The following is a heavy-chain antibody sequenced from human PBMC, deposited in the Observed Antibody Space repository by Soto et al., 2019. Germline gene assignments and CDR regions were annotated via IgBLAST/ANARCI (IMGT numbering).Heavy chain of an antibody. D-gene: IGHD6-13*01. V-gene: IGHV1-3*05. CDR2: INAGNGNT. Sequence: QVQLVQSGAEEKKPGASVKVSCKASGYTFTSYALHWVRQAPGQRLEWMGWINAGNGNTKYSQKFQGRVTITRDTSASTAYMELSSLRSEDTAVYYCARGIAPYYFDYWGQGTLVTVSS. CDR3: ARGIAPYYFDY. J-gene: IGHJ4*02. CDR1: GYTFTSYA.